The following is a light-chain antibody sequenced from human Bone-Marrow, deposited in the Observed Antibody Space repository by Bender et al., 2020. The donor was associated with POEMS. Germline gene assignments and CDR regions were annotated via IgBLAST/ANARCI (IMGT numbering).Light chain of an antibody. J-gene: IGLJ2*01. CDR2: GNT. V-gene: IGLV1-40*01. CDR3: CSFAGSLVL. CDR1: ISNIGAGYD. Sequence: QSVLTQPPSVSEAPGQRVTISCTGSISNIGAGYDVHWYQQFPGTAPRLLIYGNTNRPSGVPDRFSGSKSGTSVSLAITGLQAEDEADYYCCSFAGSLVLFGGGTKLTVL.